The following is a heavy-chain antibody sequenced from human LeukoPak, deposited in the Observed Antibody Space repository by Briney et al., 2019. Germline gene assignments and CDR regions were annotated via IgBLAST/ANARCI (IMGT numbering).Heavy chain of an antibody. V-gene: IGHV3-30*02. CDR2: IRYDGSNK. J-gene: IGHJ6*02. Sequence: GGSLRLSCAASGFIFSSYGMHWVRQAPGKGLEWVAFIRYDGSNKYYADSVKGRFTISRDNSKNTLYLQMHSLRAEDTAIYYCVNRDGGWLQSSGTDVWGQGTAVTVS. D-gene: IGHD5-24*01. CDR3: VNRDGGWLQSSGTDV. CDR1: GFIFSSYG.